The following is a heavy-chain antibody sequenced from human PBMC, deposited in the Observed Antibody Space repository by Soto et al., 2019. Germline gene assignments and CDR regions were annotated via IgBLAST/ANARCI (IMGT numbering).Heavy chain of an antibody. CDR1: GFTFSDHY. CDR2: ISTGGAIR. D-gene: IGHD1-26*01. Sequence: PGGSLRLSCAASGFTFSDHYMSWIRQAPGKGLEWLSYISTGGAIRYYAGSVRGRFTISRDNAKNSLYLQMNSLRAEDTAVYYCARGGGSYFGPSAFDYWGQGTLVTVSS. CDR3: ARGGGSYFGPSAFDY. V-gene: IGHV3-11*01. J-gene: IGHJ4*02.